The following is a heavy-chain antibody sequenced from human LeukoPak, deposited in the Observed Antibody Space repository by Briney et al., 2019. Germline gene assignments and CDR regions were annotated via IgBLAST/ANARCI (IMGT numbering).Heavy chain of an antibody. V-gene: IGHV3-74*01. D-gene: IGHD2-15*01. CDR2: INSDGSST. CDR1: GFTLSSYW. CDR3: ARRLPVVAATQGYYYYMDA. J-gene: IGHJ6*03. Sequence: PGGSLRLSCAASGFTLSSYWMHWVRQAPGKGLVWVSRINSDGSSTSYADSVKGRFTISRDNAKNSLYLQMNSLRAEDTALYHCARRLPVVAATQGYYYYMDAWGKGTTVTISS.